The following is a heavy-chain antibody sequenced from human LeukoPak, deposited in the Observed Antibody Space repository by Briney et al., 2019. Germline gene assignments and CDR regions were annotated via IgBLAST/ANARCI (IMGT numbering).Heavy chain of an antibody. CDR2: IIPIFGTA. CDR3: AGETYYYDSSGYLPYYMDV. D-gene: IGHD3-22*01. CDR1: GYTFTGYY. V-gene: IGHV1-69*13. Sequence: SVKVSCKASGYTFTGYYMHWVRQAPGQGLEWMGGIIPIFGTANYAQKFQGRVTITADESTSTAYMELSSLRSEDTAVYYCAGETYYYDSSGYLPYYMDVWGKGTTVTISS. J-gene: IGHJ6*03.